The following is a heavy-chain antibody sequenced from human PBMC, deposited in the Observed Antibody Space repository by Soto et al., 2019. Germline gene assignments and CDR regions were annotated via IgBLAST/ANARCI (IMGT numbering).Heavy chain of an antibody. V-gene: IGHV3-15*07. CDR1: GFTFSNAW. CDR3: TTDREGYCSGGSCYGPNGMDV. J-gene: IGHJ6*02. Sequence: GGSLRLSCAASGFTFSNAWMNWVRQAPGKGLEWVGRIKSKTDGGTTDYAAPVKGRFTISRDDSKNTLYLQMNSLKTEDTAVYYCTTDREGYCSGGSCYGPNGMDVWGQGTTVTVSS. D-gene: IGHD2-15*01. CDR2: IKSKTDGGTT.